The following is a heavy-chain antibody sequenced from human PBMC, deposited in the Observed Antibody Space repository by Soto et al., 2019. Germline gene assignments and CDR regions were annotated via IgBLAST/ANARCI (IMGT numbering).Heavy chain of an antibody. D-gene: IGHD3-22*01. Sequence: SETLSLTCTVSGGSVSSGSYYWSWIRQPPGKGLEWIGYIYYSGSTNYNPSLKSRVTISVDTSKNQCSLKLSSVTAADTAVYYCARDRSSGYPRTSYGMDVSGQGTTVTVSS. CDR2: IYYSGST. J-gene: IGHJ6*02. CDR1: GGSVSSGSYY. CDR3: ARDRSSGYPRTSYGMDV. V-gene: IGHV4-61*01.